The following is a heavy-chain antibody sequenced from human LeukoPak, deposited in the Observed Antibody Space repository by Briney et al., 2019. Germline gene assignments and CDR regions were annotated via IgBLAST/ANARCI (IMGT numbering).Heavy chain of an antibody. CDR1: GVTVSSTY. Sequence: GSLRLSCAASGVTVSSTYISWVRPAPGKGPEWVSVIYGGGATYYADSVKGRFTISRDNSRNTLYLQMSSLRAEDTAVYYCVRSYSSGWFDYWGQGTLVTVSS. V-gene: IGHV3-53*01. CDR2: IYGGGAT. J-gene: IGHJ4*02. D-gene: IGHD6-19*01. CDR3: VRSYSSGWFDY.